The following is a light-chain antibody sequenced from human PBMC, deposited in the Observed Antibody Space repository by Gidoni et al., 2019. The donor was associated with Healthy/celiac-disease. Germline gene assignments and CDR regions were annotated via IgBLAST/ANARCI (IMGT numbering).Light chain of an antibody. CDR1: QDISNY. Sequence: SQMTQSPSSRSASVGDRVTITCQASQDISNYLNWYQQKPGKAPKLLIYDASNLETGVPSRFSGSGSGTAFTFTISSLQPEDIATYYCQQYANLPYTFGQGTKLEIK. V-gene: IGKV1-33*01. CDR3: QQYANLPYT. CDR2: DAS. J-gene: IGKJ2*01.